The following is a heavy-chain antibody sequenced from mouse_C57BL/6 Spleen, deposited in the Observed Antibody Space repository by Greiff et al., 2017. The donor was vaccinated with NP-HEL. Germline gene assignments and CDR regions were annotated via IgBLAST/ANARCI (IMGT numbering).Heavy chain of an antibody. J-gene: IGHJ4*01. Sequence: QVQLQQSGAELVKPGASVKMSCKASGYTFTSYWITWVKQRPGQGLEWIGDIYPGSGSTNYNQKFKGKATLTVDTSSSTAYMQLSSLTSEDSAVYYCARSRGSSYGYAMDYWGQGTSVTVSS. CDR3: ARSRGSSYGYAMDY. V-gene: IGHV1-55*01. CDR1: GYTFTSYW. CDR2: IYPGSGST. D-gene: IGHD1-1*01.